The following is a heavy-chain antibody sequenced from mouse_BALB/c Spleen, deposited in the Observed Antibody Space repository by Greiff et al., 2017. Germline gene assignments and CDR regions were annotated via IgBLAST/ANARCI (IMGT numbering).Heavy chain of an antibody. J-gene: IGHJ4*01. CDR3: ARSPLYYYGSSPYAMDY. D-gene: IGHD1-1*01. V-gene: IGHV5-17*02. Sequence: EVMLVESGGGLVQPGGSRKLSCAASGFTFSSFGMHWVRQAPEKGLEWVAYISSGSSTIYYADTVKGRFTISRDNPKNTLFLQMTSLRSEDTAMYYCARSPLYYYGSSPYAMDYWGQGTSVTVSS. CDR1: GFTFSSFG. CDR2: ISSGSSTI.